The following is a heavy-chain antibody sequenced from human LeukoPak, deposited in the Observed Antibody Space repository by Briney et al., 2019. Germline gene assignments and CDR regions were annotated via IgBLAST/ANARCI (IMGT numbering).Heavy chain of an antibody. D-gene: IGHD6-13*01. V-gene: IGHV1-18*04. CDR3: ARDGIIAAAGIDYFDY. CDR2: ISAYNGNT. Sequence: ASVKVSCKASGYTFTSYGISWVRQAPGQGLEWMGWISAYNGNTNYAQKLQGRVTVTTDTSTSTAYMELRSLRSDDTAVYYCARDGIIAAAGIDYFDYWGQGTLVTVSS. CDR1: GYTFTSYG. J-gene: IGHJ4*02.